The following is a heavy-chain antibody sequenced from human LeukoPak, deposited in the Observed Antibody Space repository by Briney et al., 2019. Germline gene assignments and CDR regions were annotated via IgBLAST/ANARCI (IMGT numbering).Heavy chain of an antibody. J-gene: IGHJ4*02. CDR1: GYTFTSYD. D-gene: IGHD5-12*01. CDR2: MNPNSGNT. CDR3: ARGGGFIDS. V-gene: IGHV1-8*01. Sequence: ASVKVSCKASGYTFTSYDINWVRQATGQGLEWMGWMNPNSGNTGYAHQFQGRVTMTRDTSINTAYMELTSLTSDDTAVYYCARGGGFIDSWGQGTLVTVSS.